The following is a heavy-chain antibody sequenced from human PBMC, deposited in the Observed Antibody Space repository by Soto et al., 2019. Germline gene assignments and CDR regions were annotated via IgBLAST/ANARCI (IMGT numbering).Heavy chain of an antibody. Sequence: QVQLVESGGGLVKPGGSLRLSCAASGFTFSDYYMSWIRQAPGKGLEWISYINSSSSYTNYAASVKGRFTISRDNAKTSLYLQMNSLRAEDTAVYYCARIIAAAGGRRYFDLWGRGTLVTVSS. CDR1: GFTFSDYY. D-gene: IGHD6-13*01. CDR2: INSSSSYT. CDR3: ARIIAAAGGRRYFDL. V-gene: IGHV3-11*05. J-gene: IGHJ2*01.